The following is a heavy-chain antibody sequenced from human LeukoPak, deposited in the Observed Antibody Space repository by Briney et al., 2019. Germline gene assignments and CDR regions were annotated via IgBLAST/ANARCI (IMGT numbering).Heavy chain of an antibody. V-gene: IGHV3-48*03. CDR3: ARSWFGELTFDY. CDR1: GFTFSSYE. J-gene: IGHJ4*02. CDR2: ISSSGSTI. Sequence: GGSLRLSCAASGFTFSSYEMNWVRQAPGKGLEWVSYISSSGSTIYYADSVKGRFTISRGNAKNSLYLQMNSLRAEDTAVYYCARSWFGELTFDYWGQGTLVTVFS. D-gene: IGHD3-10*01.